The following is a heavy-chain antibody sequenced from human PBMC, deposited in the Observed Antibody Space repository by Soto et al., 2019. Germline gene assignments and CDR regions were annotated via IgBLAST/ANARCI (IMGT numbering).Heavy chain of an antibody. J-gene: IGHJ4*02. D-gene: IGHD5-12*01. CDR1: GPTFIAYY. Sequence: QLVQSGAEVKKPGASVRVSCKTSGPTFIAYYIHWVRQAPGQGLEWMGWIDPKSGGTTYEQKFLGRVTMTMDTSINTAYMDLNRLTSDDTAVYYCARVSVDVPEWGQGTLITVSS. CDR2: IDPKSGGT. V-gene: IGHV1-2*02. CDR3: ARVSVDVPE.